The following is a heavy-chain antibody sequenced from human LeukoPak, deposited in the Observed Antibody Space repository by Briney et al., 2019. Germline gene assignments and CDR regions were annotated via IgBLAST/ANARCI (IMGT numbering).Heavy chain of an antibody. Sequence: GASVKVSFKASGYTFTGYYMHWVRQAPGQGLEWMGRINPNSGGTNYAQKFQGRVTMTRDTSISTAYMELSRLRSDDTAVYYCARSGSRELVLFDLGYWGQGTLVTVSS. D-gene: IGHD5-24*01. CDR3: ARSGSRELVLFDLGY. J-gene: IGHJ4*02. V-gene: IGHV1-2*06. CDR2: INPNSGGT. CDR1: GYTFTGYY.